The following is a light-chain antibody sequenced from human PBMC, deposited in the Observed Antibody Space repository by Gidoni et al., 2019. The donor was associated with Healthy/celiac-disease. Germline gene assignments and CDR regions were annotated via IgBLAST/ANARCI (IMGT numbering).Light chain of an antibody. Sequence: DIQMTQSPSALSASIGDRVTITCRASQGIRNYLAWFQQKPVKAPKSLIYAASNLQSGVPSRFSGSGSGTDFTLTISSLQPEDSATYYCQQYYTYPLGFGGGTKVEIQ. CDR2: AAS. V-gene: IGKV1-16*01. J-gene: IGKJ4*01. CDR1: QGIRNY. CDR3: QQYYTYPLG.